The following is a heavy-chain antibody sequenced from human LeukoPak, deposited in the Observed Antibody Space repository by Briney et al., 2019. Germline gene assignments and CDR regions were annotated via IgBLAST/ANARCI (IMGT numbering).Heavy chain of an antibody. CDR2: ISTDGSQT. J-gene: IGHJ4*02. Sequence: GGSLRLSCEASGFTFSNYWMHWVRQPPGKGLMWVSQISTDGSQTFYADSVKGRFTISRDNAQNTLFLQMDSPRPEDTAVYYCVRSLRSADFWGQGTLVTVSS. CDR1: GFTFSNYW. CDR3: VRSLRSADF. V-gene: IGHV3-74*01.